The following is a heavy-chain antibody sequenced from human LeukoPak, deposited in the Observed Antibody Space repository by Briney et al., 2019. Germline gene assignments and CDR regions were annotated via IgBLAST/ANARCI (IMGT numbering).Heavy chain of an antibody. CDR2: INPNSGGT. Sequence: ASAKVSCKASGHTFTGYYMHWVRQAPGQGLEWMGWINPNSGGTNYAQKFQGRVTMTRDTSISTAYMELSRLRSDDTAVYYCARVFPNSHYCSGGSCYSYYFDYWGQGTLVTVSS. J-gene: IGHJ4*02. V-gene: IGHV1-2*02. D-gene: IGHD2-15*01. CDR3: ARVFPNSHYCSGGSCYSYYFDY. CDR1: GHTFTGYY.